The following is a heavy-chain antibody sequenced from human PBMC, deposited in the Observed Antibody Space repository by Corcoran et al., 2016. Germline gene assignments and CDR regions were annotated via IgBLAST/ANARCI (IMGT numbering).Heavy chain of an antibody. CDR3: NLLVTASADDAFDI. CDR2: IRSKAYGGTT. J-gene: IGHJ3*02. D-gene: IGHD2-21*02. Sequence: EVQLVESGGGLVQPGRSLRLSCTASGFTFGEDAMSWCRQATGKGLEWVGFIRSKAYGGTTEYAASVKGRFTISRDDSKSIAYLQMNSLKTEDTAVYYCNLLVTASADDAFDIWGQGTMVTVSS. V-gene: IGHV3-49*03. CDR1: GFTFGEDA.